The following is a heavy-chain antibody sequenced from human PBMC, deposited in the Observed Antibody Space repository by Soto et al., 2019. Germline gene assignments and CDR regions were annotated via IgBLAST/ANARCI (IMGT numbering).Heavy chain of an antibody. V-gene: IGHV1-2*04. D-gene: IGHD5-12*01. Sequence: XVKVSSRASGYTFTGYYMHCVRHAPGQGLEWMGWINPNSGGTNYAQKFQGWVTMTRDTSISTAYMELSRLRSDDTAVYYCARTYSGYDHDAFDIWGQGTMVTVSS. CDR3: ARTYSGYDHDAFDI. CDR1: GYTFTGYY. CDR2: INPNSGGT. J-gene: IGHJ3*02.